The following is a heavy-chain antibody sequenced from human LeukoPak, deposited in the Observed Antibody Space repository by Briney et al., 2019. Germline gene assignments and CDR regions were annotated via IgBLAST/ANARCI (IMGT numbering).Heavy chain of an antibody. D-gene: IGHD3-3*01. CDR2: IKQDGSEK. CDR3: AREHNDFWSGYFDY. CDR1: GFTFSSYW. J-gene: IGHJ4*02. V-gene: IGHV3-7*01. Sequence: GGSLRLSCAASGFTFSSYWMSWVRQAPGKVLEWVANIKQDGSEKYYVDSVKGRFTISRDNAKNSLYLQMNSLRAEDTAVYYCAREHNDFWSGYFDYWGQGTLVTVSS.